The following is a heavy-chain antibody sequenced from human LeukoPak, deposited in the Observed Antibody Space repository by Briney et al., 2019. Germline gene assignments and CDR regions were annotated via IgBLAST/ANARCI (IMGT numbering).Heavy chain of an antibody. J-gene: IGHJ1*01. Sequence: PGGSLRLSCAASGFTFGSYGIHWVRQAPGKGLEWVAVISYDGSNKYYADSVKGRFTISRDNSKNTLYLQMNSLRAEDTAVYYCATGEGIEYFQHWGQGTLVTVS. D-gene: IGHD1-14*01. CDR3: ATGEGIEYFQH. V-gene: IGHV3-30*03. CDR1: GFTFGSYG. CDR2: ISYDGSNK.